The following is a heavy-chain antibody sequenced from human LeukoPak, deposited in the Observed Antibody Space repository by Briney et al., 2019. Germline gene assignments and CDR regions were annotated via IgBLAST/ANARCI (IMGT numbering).Heavy chain of an antibody. J-gene: IGHJ3*02. Sequence: PGGSLRLSXAASGFTFSSYGMHWVRQSPGKGLEWVAFIRYDGSNKYYADSVKGRFTISRDNSKNTLYLQMNSLRAEDTAVYYCAKDRFWGFLEWPDAFDIWGQGTMVTVPS. CDR1: GFTFSSYG. CDR3: AKDRFWGFLEWPDAFDI. V-gene: IGHV3-30*02. CDR2: IRYDGSNK. D-gene: IGHD3-3*01.